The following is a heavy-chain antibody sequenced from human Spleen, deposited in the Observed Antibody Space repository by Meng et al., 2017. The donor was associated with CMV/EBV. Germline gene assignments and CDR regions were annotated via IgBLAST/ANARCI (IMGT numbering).Heavy chain of an antibody. CDR1: GFTFNDAW. V-gene: IGHV3-15*01. Sequence: GESLKISCAASGFTFNDAWMSWVRQAPGKGLEWVGRIKSKIDGGTVDYAAPVKGRFTISRDDSKNTLYQQMNSLKIEDTAVYYCTTYYGSGSYYKPHMDVWGQGITVTVSS. CDR3: TTYYGSGSYYKPHMDV. D-gene: IGHD3-10*01. J-gene: IGHJ6*02. CDR2: IKSKIDGGTV.